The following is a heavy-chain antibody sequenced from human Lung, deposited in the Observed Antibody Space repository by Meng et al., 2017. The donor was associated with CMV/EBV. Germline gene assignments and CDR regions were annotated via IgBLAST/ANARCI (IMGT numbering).Heavy chain of an antibody. CDR3: AREGSGSSRFGYYGMDV. CDR1: GSFIVYY. D-gene: IGHD6-25*01. CDR2: INHSGST. J-gene: IGHJ6*02. Sequence: GSFIVYYWSWIGQPPGKGLEWIGEINHSGSTNYNPSLKSRVTMSVDTSKNQLSLKLNSVTAADTAVYYCAREGSGSSRFGYYGMDVWGQGTTVTVSS. V-gene: IGHV4-34*01.